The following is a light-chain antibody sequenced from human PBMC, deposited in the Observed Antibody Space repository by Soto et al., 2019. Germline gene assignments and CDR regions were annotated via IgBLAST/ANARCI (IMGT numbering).Light chain of an antibody. J-gene: IGLJ1*01. CDR3: QSYDSSLSVPYV. V-gene: IGLV1-40*01. Sequence: QSVLTQPPSVSGAPGQRVTISCTGSSSNIGAGYDVHWYQQFPGTAPKLLLYGNNNRPSGVPDRFSGSKSGTSAPLAITGLQAEDEADYYCQSYDSSLSVPYVLGTGTKVTVL. CDR1: SSNIGAGYD. CDR2: GNN.